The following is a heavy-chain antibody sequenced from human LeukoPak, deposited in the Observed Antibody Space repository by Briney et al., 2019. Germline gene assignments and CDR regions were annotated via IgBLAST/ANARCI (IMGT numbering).Heavy chain of an antibody. Sequence: SETLSLTCTVSGGSISSYYWSWVRQFPGMGLEWIGYISDSGSTNYSPSLESRVTISVDTSKNKFFLILSSVTAADTAVYYCARRGGTVVGDTGYHYWYFDNWGQGTLVTVSS. CDR2: ISDSGST. CDR3: ARRGGTVVGDTGYHYWYFDN. V-gene: IGHV4-59*08. D-gene: IGHD5-12*01. J-gene: IGHJ4*02. CDR1: GGSISSYY.